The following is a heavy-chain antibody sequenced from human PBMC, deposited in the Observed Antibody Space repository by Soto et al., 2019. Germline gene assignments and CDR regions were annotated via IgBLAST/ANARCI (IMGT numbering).Heavy chain of an antibody. CDR3: ARTVGIVVVSYYYGMDV. Sequence: QVQLVESGGGVVQPGRSLRLSCAASGFTFSSYGMHWVRQAPGKGLEWVAVIWYDGSNKYYADSVKGRFTISRDNSKNARYLQMNSLRAEDTAVYYCARTVGIVVVSYYYGMDVWGQGTTVTVSS. D-gene: IGHD3-22*01. J-gene: IGHJ6*02. V-gene: IGHV3-33*01. CDR2: IWYDGSNK. CDR1: GFTFSSYG.